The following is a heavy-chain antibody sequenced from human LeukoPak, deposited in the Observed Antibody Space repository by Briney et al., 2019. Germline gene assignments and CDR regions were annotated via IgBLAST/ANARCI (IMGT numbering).Heavy chain of an antibody. J-gene: IGHJ4*02. V-gene: IGHV3-21*01. D-gene: IGHD3-10*01. CDR1: GLTFTSYT. CDR3: AIIRGRNS. Sequence: GGSLRLSCVVSGLTFTSYTMDWARQDPGKGLEWLSSISSSSNDIYYADSVKGRFTISRDNAKNSVLLQMNSLRAEDTALYYCAIIRGRNSWGQGTLVTVSS. CDR2: ISSSSNDI.